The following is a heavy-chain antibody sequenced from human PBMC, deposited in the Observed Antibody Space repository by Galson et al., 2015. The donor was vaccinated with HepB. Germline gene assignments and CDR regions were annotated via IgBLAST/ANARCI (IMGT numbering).Heavy chain of an antibody. J-gene: IGHJ4*02. CDR3: ARSRNEPPVQDFRS. CDR1: GFALNSSGVG. Sequence: PALVKPTQTLTLTCTFSGFALNSSGVGVGWIRQPPGKALEWLALIYWDDEKRYSPSLKRRLTITKDTSKNQVVLTMTTMDPVDTATYSCARSRNEPPVQDFRSWGQGTLVTVSS. D-gene: IGHD1-14*01. V-gene: IGHV2-5*02. CDR2: IYWDDEK.